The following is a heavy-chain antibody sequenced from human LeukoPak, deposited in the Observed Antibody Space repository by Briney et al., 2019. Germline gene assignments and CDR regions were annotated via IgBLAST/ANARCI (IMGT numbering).Heavy chain of an antibody. CDR3: ARHKKGYGY. V-gene: IGHV4-39*01. CDR1: GGSISSSSYY. CDR2: IYYSGST. Sequence: SETLSLTCTVSGGSISSSSYYWGWIRQPPGKGLEWIGSIYYSGSTYYNPSLKSRVTISVDTSKNQFSLKLSSVTAADTAVYYCARHKKGYGYWGQGTLVTVSS. D-gene: IGHD6-13*01. J-gene: IGHJ4*02.